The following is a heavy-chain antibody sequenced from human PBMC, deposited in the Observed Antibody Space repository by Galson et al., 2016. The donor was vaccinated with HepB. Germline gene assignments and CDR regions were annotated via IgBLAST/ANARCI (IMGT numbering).Heavy chain of an antibody. CDR2: IYPGDSDT. J-gene: IGHJ4*02. CDR3: ARLPHYCREGDCYPLEPYYFDY. D-gene: IGHD2-21*02. Sequence: QSGAEVKKPGESLKISCKSSGYNFNNYWIGWVRQMPEKGLEWMAIIYPGDSDTRYNPSFQGQVTISADNSITTAFLRWTSLKASDTAIYYCARLPHYCREGDCYPLEPYYFDYWGQGTLVTVSS. CDR1: GYNFNNYW. V-gene: IGHV5-51*01.